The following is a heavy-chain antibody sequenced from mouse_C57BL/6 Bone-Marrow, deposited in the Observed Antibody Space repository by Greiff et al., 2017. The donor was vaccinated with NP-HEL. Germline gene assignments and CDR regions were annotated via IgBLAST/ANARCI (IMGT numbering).Heavy chain of an antibody. CDR1: GFTFSSYG. Sequence: EVQLVESGGDLVKPGGSLKLSCAASGFTFSSYGMSWVRQTPDKRLSWVATISSGGSYTSYPDSVKGRFTISRDNAKNTLYLQMSSLKSEDTAMYYCARRKDSDFDYWGQGTTLAVSS. D-gene: IGHD3-1*01. CDR3: ARRKDSDFDY. CDR2: ISSGGSYT. J-gene: IGHJ2*01. V-gene: IGHV5-6*01.